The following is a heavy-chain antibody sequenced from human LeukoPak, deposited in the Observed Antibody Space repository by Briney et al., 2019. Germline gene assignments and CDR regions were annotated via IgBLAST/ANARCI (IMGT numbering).Heavy chain of an antibody. CDR3: ARDRELSYFDY. D-gene: IGHD1-7*01. CDR1: GVTFSSYA. CDR2: ISYDGSNK. J-gene: IGHJ4*02. V-gene: IGHV3-30-3*01. Sequence: GGSLRLSCAASGVTFSSYAMHWVRQAPGKGLEWVAVISYDGSNKYYADSVKGRFTISRDNSKNTLYLQMNSLRAEDTAVYYCARDRELSYFDYWGQGTLVTVSS.